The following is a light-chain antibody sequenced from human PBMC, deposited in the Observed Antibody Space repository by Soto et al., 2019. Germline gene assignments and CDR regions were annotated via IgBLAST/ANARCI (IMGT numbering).Light chain of an antibody. V-gene: IGLV2-14*01. Sequence: QSALTQPASVSGSPGQSITISCPGTNSDVGGYDYVSWYQHYPGKAPKLLIYQVNNRPSGVSSRFSGSKSGNTASLTFSGLQAEDEADYYCSSLTSSNTWVFGGGTKLTVL. CDR3: SSLTSSNTWV. J-gene: IGLJ3*02. CDR2: QVN. CDR1: NSDVGGYDY.